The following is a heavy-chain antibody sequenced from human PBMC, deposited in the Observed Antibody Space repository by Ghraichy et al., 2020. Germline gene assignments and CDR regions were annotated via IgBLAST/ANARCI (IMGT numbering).Heavy chain of an antibody. J-gene: IGHJ6*02. CDR3: ARCSSGWAERYYYYGMDV. CDR2: IWYDGSNK. D-gene: IGHD6-19*01. V-gene: IGHV3-33*01. Sequence: GGSLRLSCAASGFTFSSYGMHWVRQAPGKGLEWVAVIWYDGSNKYYADSVKGRFTISRDNSKNTLYLQMNSLRAEDTAVYYCARCSSGWAERYYYYGMDVWGQGTTVTVSS. CDR1: GFTFSSYG.